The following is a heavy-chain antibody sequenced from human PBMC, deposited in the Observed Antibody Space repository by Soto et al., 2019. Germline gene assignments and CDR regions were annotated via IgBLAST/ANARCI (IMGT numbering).Heavy chain of an antibody. CDR1: GYTFTSYD. J-gene: IGHJ3*02. CDR2: MNPNSGNT. V-gene: IGHV1-8*01. CDR3: AVTYYDILTGYPDAFDI. D-gene: IGHD3-9*01. Sequence: GASMTVSCKDSGYTFTSYDINWVRQAPGQGLEWMGWMNPNSGNTGYAQKFQGRVTMTRNTSISTAYMELSSLRSEDTAVYYCAVTYYDILTGYPDAFDIWGQGTMVTVSS.